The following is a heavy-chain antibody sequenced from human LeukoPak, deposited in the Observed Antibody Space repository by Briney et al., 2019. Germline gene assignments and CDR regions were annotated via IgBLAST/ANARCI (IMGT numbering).Heavy chain of an antibody. Sequence: SETLSLTCAVYGGPFSGYYWSWIRQPPGKGLEWIGEINHSGSTNYNPSLKSRVTISVDTSKNQFSLKLSSVTAADTAVYYCARRDDCSGGSCKLGYWGQGTLVTVSP. CDR2: INHSGST. CDR1: GGPFSGYY. J-gene: IGHJ4*02. V-gene: IGHV4-34*01. D-gene: IGHD2-15*01. CDR3: ARRDDCSGGSCKLGY.